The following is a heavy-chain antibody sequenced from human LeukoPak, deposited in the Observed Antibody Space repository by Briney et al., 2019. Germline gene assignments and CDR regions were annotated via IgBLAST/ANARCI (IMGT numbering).Heavy chain of an antibody. V-gene: IGHV1-46*01. CDR2: INPSGGYT. CDR1: GYTFTSYY. CDR3: ARVDADASTETTKYFDY. D-gene: IGHD4-17*01. J-gene: IGHJ4*02. Sequence: ASVKVSCKASGYTFTSYYIHWVRQAPGQGLEWMGVINPSGGYTTYAQKFQGRVTMTRDMSTSTVYMELSSLRSEDTAVYYCARVDADASTETTKYFDYWGQGTLVTVSS.